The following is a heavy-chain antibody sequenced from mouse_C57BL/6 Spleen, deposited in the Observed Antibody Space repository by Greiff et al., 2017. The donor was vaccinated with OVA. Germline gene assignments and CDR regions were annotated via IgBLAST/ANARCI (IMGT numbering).Heavy chain of an antibody. J-gene: IGHJ2*01. V-gene: IGHV1-82*01. Sequence: VKLQESGPELVKPGASVKISRKASGYAFSSSWMNWVKQRPGKGLEWIGRIYPGDGDTNYNGKFKGKATLTADKSSSTAYMQLSSLTSEDSAVYFCAQETDNPLDYWGQGTTLTVSS. CDR1: GYAFSSSW. CDR3: AQETDNPLDY. CDR2: IYPGDGDT. D-gene: IGHD3-2*01.